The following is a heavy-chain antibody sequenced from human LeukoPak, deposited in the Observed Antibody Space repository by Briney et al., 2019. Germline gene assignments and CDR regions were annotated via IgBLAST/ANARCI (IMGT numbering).Heavy chain of an antibody. Sequence: SGGSLRLSCAASGFTFSSYWMSWVRQAPGKGLEWVANIKQDGSEKYYVDSVKGRFTISRDNAKNSLYLQMNSLRAEDTAVYYYARVEDSYGYSDYFDYWGQGTLVTV. D-gene: IGHD5-18*01. V-gene: IGHV3-7*01. CDR3: ARVEDSYGYSDYFDY. J-gene: IGHJ4*02. CDR1: GFTFSSYW. CDR2: IKQDGSEK.